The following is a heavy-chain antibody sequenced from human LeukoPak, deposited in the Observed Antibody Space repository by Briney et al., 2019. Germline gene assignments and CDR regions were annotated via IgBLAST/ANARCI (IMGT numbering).Heavy chain of an antibody. J-gene: IGHJ5*02. CDR3: AKVGAMWDNWFDP. CDR2: ISGSGGSI. D-gene: IGHD1-26*01. CDR1: GFTFSSYH. V-gene: IGHV3-23*01. Sequence: PVGSLRLSCAASGFTFSSYHLSWVRQAPGKGLEWVSAISGSGGSIYYADSVKGRCTISRDNSKHTLYLQMNSLRAEDTAVYYCAKVGAMWDNWFDPWGQGTLVTVYS.